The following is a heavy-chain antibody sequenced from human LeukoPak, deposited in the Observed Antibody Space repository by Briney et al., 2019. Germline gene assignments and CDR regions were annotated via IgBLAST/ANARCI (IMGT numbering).Heavy chain of an antibody. CDR3: ARSLGYYDSSGYYLNYYYYYYMDV. Sequence: GPVKVSCKASGYTFTSYGISWVRQAPGQGLEWMGWISAYNGNTNYAQKLQGRVTMTTDTSTSTAYMELRSLRSDDTAVYYCARSLGYYDSSGYYLNYYYYYYMDVWGKGTTVTVSS. CDR2: ISAYNGNT. CDR1: GYTFTSYG. J-gene: IGHJ6*03. V-gene: IGHV1-18*01. D-gene: IGHD3-22*01.